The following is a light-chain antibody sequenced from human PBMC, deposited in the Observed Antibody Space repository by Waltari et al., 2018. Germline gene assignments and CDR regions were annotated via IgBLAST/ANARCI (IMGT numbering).Light chain of an antibody. CDR1: QSVSKY. CDR2: HAS. Sequence: ETVLTQSPGNLILSLGGSATLPCRSSQSVSKYLPRYQHIPGQAPRLLIYHASTRAAGIPDRFSGSGYGTDFSLTISRLEAEDFTLYYCQHYVSLPATFGQGTKVELK. V-gene: IGKV3-20*01. J-gene: IGKJ1*01. CDR3: QHYVSLPAT.